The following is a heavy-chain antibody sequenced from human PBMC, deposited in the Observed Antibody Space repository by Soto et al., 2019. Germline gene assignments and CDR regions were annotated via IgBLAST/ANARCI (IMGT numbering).Heavy chain of an antibody. CDR1: GYSFTSYW. D-gene: IGHD4-17*01. Sequence: PGESLKISCKGSGYSFTSYWIGWVRQMPGKDLEWMGIIYPGDSDTRYSPSFQGQVTISADKSISTAYLQWSSLKASDTAMYYCATPGPRSRYGDYVFDYWGQGTLVTVSS. V-gene: IGHV5-51*01. CDR3: ATPGPRSRYGDYVFDY. CDR2: IYPGDSDT. J-gene: IGHJ4*02.